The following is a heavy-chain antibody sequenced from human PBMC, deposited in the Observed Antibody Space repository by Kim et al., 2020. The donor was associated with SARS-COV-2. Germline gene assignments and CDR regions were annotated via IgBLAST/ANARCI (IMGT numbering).Heavy chain of an antibody. CDR1: GFTFSNAW. J-gene: IGHJ4*02. CDR2: IKSKTDGGTT. CDR3: TTEIAVAGNFDY. Sequence: GGSLRLSCAASGFTFSNAWMSWVRQAPGKGLEWVGRIKSKTDGGTTDYAAPVKGRFTISRDDSKNTLYLQMNSLKTEDTAVYYCTTEIAVAGNFDYWGQGTLVTVSS. V-gene: IGHV3-15*01. D-gene: IGHD6-19*01.